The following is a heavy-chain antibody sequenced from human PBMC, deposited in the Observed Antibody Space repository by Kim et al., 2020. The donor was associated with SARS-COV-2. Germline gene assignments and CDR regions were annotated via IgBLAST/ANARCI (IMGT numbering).Heavy chain of an antibody. CDR2: IYYSGST. CDR3: AGSGPRGLEWSRAFDI. CDR1: GGSISSSSYY. D-gene: IGHD3-3*01. Sequence: SETLSLTCTVSGGSISSSSYYWGWIRQPPGKGLEWIGSIYYSGSTYYNPSLKSRVTISVDTSKNQFSLKLSSVTAADTAVYYCAGSGPRGLEWSRAFDIWGQGTMVTVSS. V-gene: IGHV4-39*01. J-gene: IGHJ3*02.